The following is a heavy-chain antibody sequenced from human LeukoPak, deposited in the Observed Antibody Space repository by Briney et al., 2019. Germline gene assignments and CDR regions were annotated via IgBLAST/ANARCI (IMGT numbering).Heavy chain of an antibody. J-gene: IGHJ4*02. CDR3: ATNGIQYSRNWYGDY. Sequence: GESLKISCKGSGFSFSTYWIAWVRQMPGKGLEWMGIIYPGDSDTRYSPSFQGQVTISADKSISTAYLQWSSLKASDTAMYYRATNGIQYSRNWYGDYWGQGTLVTVSS. CDR2: IYPGDSDT. CDR1: GFSFSTYW. V-gene: IGHV5-51*01. D-gene: IGHD6-13*01.